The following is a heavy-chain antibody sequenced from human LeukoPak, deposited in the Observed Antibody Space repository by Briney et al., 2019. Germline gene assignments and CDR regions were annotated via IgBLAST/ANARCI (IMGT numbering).Heavy chain of an antibody. CDR3: AKARDDYGDLFDP. Sequence: GGSLRLSCAASGFTFSSYGMHWVRQAPGKGLEWVAVISYDGSNKYCADSVKGRFTISRDNSKNTLYLQMNSLRAEDTAVYYCAKARDDYGDLFDPWGQGTLVTVSS. D-gene: IGHD4-17*01. J-gene: IGHJ5*02. CDR2: ISYDGSNK. CDR1: GFTFSSYG. V-gene: IGHV3-30*18.